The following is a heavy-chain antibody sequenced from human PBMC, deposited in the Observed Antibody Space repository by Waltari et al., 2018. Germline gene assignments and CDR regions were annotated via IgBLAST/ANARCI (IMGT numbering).Heavy chain of an antibody. CDR2: IYSGGSST. Sequence: EVQLLESGGGLVQPGGSLRLSCAASGFTFSSYAMSWVRQAPGKGLEWVSVIYSGGSSTYYADSVKGRFTISRDNSKNTLYLQMNSLRAEDTAVYYCAKESGDEDYFDYWGQGTLVTVSS. J-gene: IGHJ4*02. V-gene: IGHV3-23*03. D-gene: IGHD7-27*01. CDR1: GFTFSSYA. CDR3: AKESGDEDYFDY.